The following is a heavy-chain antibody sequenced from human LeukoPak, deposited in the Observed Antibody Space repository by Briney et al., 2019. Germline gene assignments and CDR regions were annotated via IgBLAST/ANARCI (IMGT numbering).Heavy chain of an antibody. CDR3: ARGVVVKGMDV. CDR2: ISYDGSNK. CDR1: GFTFSSYA. V-gene: IGHV3-30-3*01. Sequence: PGGSLRLSWAASGFTFSSYAMHWVRQAPGKGLEWVAVISYDGSNKYYADSVKGRFTISRDNSKNTLYLQMNSLRAEDTAVYYCARGVVVKGMDVWGQGTTVTVSS. J-gene: IGHJ6*02. D-gene: IGHD2-21*01.